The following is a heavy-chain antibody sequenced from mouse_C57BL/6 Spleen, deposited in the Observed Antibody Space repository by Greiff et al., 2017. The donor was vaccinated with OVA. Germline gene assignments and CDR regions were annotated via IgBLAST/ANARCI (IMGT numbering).Heavy chain of an antibody. Sequence: VKLQQPGAELVKPGASVKMSCKASGYTFTSYWITWVKQRPGQGLEWIGDIYPGSGSTNYNEKFKSKATLTVDTSSSTAYMQLSSLTSEDSAVYYCARVLYYDYAAWFAYWGQGTLVTVSA. D-gene: IGHD2-4*01. J-gene: IGHJ3*01. CDR1: GYTFTSYW. CDR3: ARVLYYDYAAWFAY. V-gene: IGHV1-55*01. CDR2: IYPGSGST.